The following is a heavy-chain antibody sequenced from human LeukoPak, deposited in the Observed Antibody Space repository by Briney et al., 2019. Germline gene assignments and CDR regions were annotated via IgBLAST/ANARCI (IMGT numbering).Heavy chain of an antibody. CDR1: GFTFSSYA. Sequence: GGSLRLSCAASGFTFSSYAMSWVRQAPGKGLDWVSAISGSGGNTYYADSVKGRFTISRDNSKNTLYLQMNSLRAEDTAVYYCAKIGIAAAGTGKYFQHWGQGTLVTVSS. V-gene: IGHV3-23*01. J-gene: IGHJ1*01. CDR3: AKIGIAAAGTGKYFQH. D-gene: IGHD6-13*01. CDR2: ISGSGGNT.